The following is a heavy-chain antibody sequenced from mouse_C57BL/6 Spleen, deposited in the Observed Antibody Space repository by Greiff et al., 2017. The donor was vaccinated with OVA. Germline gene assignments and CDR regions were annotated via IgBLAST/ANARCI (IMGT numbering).Heavy chain of an antibody. D-gene: IGHD1-1*01. Sequence: QVQLQQPGAELVKPGASVKLSCKASGYTFTSYWMHWVKQRPGQGLEWIGMIHPNSGSTNYNEKFKSKATLTVDKSSSTAYMQLSSLTSEDSAVYYCARRDYYGSVFDYWGQGTTLTVSS. V-gene: IGHV1-64*01. CDR1: GYTFTSYW. J-gene: IGHJ2*01. CDR3: ARRDYYGSVFDY. CDR2: IHPNSGST.